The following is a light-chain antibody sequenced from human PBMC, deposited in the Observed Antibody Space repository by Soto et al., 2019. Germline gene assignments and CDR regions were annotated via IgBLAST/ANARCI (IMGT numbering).Light chain of an antibody. J-gene: IGKJ5*01. Sequence: EVVMTQSPDTLSVSPGERATLSCRASQSVNSNLAWYQQKPGQAPRLLIYGASIRATGIPDRFSGSGSETDFTLTISRLEPEDFALYYCQHYGSSAPITFGRGTRLEI. CDR1: QSVNSN. CDR3: QHYGSSAPIT. CDR2: GAS. V-gene: IGKV3-20*01.